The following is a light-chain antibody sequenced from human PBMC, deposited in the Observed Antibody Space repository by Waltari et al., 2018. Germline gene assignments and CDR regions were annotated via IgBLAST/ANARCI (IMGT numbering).Light chain of an antibody. J-gene: IGKJ5*01. CDR2: EVS. CDR3: MQGTHWPIT. CDR1: QSLVDSDGNTY. V-gene: IGKV2-30*01. Sequence: DVVMTQSPLSLPVTLGQPASISCRSSQSLVDSDGNTYLNWFQQRTGQSLRRLIYEVSDRDSGVPDRFSGSGSGTDFTLKISRVEAEDLGIYYCMQGTHWPITFGQVTRLEIK.